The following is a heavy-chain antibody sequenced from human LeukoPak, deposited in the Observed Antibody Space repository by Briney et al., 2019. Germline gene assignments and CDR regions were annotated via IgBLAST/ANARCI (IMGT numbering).Heavy chain of an antibody. D-gene: IGHD4-11*01. Sequence: ASVKVSCKASGYSFTSYGISWVRQAPGQGLEWVGWISAYNGNTNYAQKLQGRVTMTTDTSTSTAYMELRSLRSDDTAVYYCARGPQTTVTTPYYYYGMDVWGQGTTVTVSS. J-gene: IGHJ6*02. CDR1: GYSFTSYG. CDR3: ARGPQTTVTTPYYYYGMDV. V-gene: IGHV1-18*01. CDR2: ISAYNGNT.